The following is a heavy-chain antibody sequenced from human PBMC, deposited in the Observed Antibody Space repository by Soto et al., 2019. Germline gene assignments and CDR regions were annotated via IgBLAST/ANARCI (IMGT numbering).Heavy chain of an antibody. CDR3: AKDRLVAGGYGMDV. V-gene: IGHV3-30*18. D-gene: IGHD5-12*01. CDR1: GFTFSSYG. CDR2: ISYDGSNK. J-gene: IGHJ6*02. Sequence: QVQLVESGGGVVQPGRSLRLSCAASGFTFSSYGMHWVRQAPGKGLEWVAVISYDGSNKYYADSVKGRFTISRDNSKNTLYLQMNSKRAEDTAVYYCAKDRLVAGGYGMDVWGQGTTVTVSS.